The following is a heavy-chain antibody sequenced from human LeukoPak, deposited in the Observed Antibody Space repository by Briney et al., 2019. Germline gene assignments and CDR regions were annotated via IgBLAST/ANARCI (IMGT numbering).Heavy chain of an antibody. V-gene: IGHV1-18*01. D-gene: IGHD3-16*01. CDR2: ISAYNGNT. CDR1: GYTFTSYG. J-gene: IGHJ5*02. Sequence: ASVKVSCKASGYTFTSYGISWVRQAPGQGLEWMGWISAYNGNTNYAQKLQGRVTMTTDTSTSTAYMELRSLRSDDTAVYYCARGRTIWGSYSDWFDPWGQGTLVTVSS. CDR3: ARGRTIWGSYSDWFDP.